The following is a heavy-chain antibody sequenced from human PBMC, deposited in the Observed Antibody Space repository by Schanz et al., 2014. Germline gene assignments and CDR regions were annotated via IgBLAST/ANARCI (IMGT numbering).Heavy chain of an antibody. CDR2: IFTDGRT. Sequence: EVQLMESGGGLVKPGGSLRLSCVASGFAVDNYYMSCVRQAPGRGLEWVSIIFTDGRTYYADSVKGRFTISRDSSKNTLFLQMNSLRTEDTAVYFCARVGGNVFDYWAQGTLVTVSS. V-gene: IGHV3-66*02. CDR1: GFAVDNYY. D-gene: IGHD3-10*01. J-gene: IGHJ4*02. CDR3: ARVGGNVFDY.